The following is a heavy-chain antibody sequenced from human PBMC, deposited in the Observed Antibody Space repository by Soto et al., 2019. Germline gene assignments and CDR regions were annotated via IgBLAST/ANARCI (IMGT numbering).Heavy chain of an antibody. CDR2: IYTSGSS. J-gene: IGHJ5*02. D-gene: IGHD5-18*01. CDR1: GGSISSYY. Sequence: SETLSLTCTVSGGSISSYYWSWIRQPAGKGLEWIGRIYTSGSSIYNPSSKNRVTMTVDTSKNKFPLKLRSMTAADTAVYYCARARGYSYGYWFDPWGQGTLVTVSS. V-gene: IGHV4-4*07. CDR3: ARARGYSYGYWFDP.